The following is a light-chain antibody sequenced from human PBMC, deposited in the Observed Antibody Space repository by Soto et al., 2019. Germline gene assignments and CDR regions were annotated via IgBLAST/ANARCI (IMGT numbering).Light chain of an antibody. CDR3: QQYGNSPIT. Sequence: EIVMTQSPATLSVSPGERATLSCRASQSVSSDLAWYHQKPGQAPRLLIYGASTRATGIPARFSGSGSGTEFTLTINSLQSEDFAVYYCQQYGNSPITFGQGTRLEI. CDR1: QSVSSD. V-gene: IGKV3D-15*02. J-gene: IGKJ5*01. CDR2: GAS.